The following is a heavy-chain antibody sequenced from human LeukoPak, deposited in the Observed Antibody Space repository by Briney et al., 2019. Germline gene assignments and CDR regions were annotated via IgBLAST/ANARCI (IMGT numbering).Heavy chain of an antibody. D-gene: IGHD3-10*01. CDR2: SNPNSGGT. V-gene: IGHV1-2*02. Sequence: GASVNLSCEASGYTFTGYYMHWVRQPPGQGLEWVGGSNPNSGGTNYAQKFQGRITMTRDTSIRTAYMELSRLRSDDTAVYYCAGQLWFVELLPAYWGQGTLVTVSS. CDR1: GYTFTGYY. CDR3: AGQLWFVELLPAY. J-gene: IGHJ4*02.